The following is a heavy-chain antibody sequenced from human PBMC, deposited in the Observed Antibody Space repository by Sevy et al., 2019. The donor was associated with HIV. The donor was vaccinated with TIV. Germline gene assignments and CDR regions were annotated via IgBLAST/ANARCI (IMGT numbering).Heavy chain of an antibody. CDR1: EFTVSSNY. V-gene: IGHV3-53*01. J-gene: IGHJ6*02. Sequence: GGSLRLSCAASEFTVSSNYMSWVRQAPGKGLEWVSVIYSGGSTYYADSVKGRFTISRDNSQNTVYLQMNSLRAEDTAVYYCAREDIVLDEGNYYGMDVWGQGTTVTVSS. CDR3: AREDIVLDEGNYYGMDV. D-gene: IGHD2-15*01. CDR2: IYSGGST.